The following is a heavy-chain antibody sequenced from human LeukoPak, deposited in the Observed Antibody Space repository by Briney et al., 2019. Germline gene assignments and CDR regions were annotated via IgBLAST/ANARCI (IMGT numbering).Heavy chain of an antibody. V-gene: IGHV3-33*01. D-gene: IGHD4-11*01. J-gene: IGHJ4*01. CDR1: GFIYSHYG. Sequence: PGRSLRLSCAASGFIYSHYGMHWVRQAPGKGLEWVAVIWSDGSNRFYAGSVKGRFTISRDNSQNTLFLKMNSLRAEDTAMYYCARDAQRGFDYSNSLEYWGHGTLVTVSS. CDR2: IWSDGSNR. CDR3: ARDAQRGFDYSNSLEY.